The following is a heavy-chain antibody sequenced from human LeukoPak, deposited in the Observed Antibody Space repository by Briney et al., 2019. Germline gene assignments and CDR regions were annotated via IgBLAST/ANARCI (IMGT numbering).Heavy chain of an antibody. CDR2: ISAYNGNT. Sequence: ASVKVSCKASGYPFTTYGISWVRQAPGQGLEWMGWISAYNGNTKYAQKLLGRVTMTTDTSTSTAYMELRSLRSDDTAVYYCARGGYGDYADYWGQGTLVTVSS. CDR1: GYPFTTYG. J-gene: IGHJ4*02. V-gene: IGHV1-18*01. D-gene: IGHD4-17*01. CDR3: ARGGYGDYADY.